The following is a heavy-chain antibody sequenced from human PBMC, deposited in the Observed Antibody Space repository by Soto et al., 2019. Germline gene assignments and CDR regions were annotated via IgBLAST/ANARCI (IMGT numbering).Heavy chain of an antibody. CDR3: ARGPFPRSSSWYFDY. CDR2: ISTYNGNT. V-gene: IGHV1-18*01. J-gene: IGHJ4*02. D-gene: IGHD6-13*01. Sequence: QVQVVQSGAEVKEPGASVQVSCKASGYTFTNYGITWVRQAPGQGLEWMGWISTYNGNTNYAQKLQGRVTLTTDTSTSTAYMELRSLISDDTAVYYCARGPFPRSSSWYFDYWGQGTLVTVSS. CDR1: GYTFTNYG.